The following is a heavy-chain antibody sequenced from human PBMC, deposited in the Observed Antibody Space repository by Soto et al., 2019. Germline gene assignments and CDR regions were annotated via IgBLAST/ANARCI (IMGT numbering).Heavy chain of an antibody. Sequence: QVQLQESGPGLVKPSETLSLTCTVSGGSISSYYWSWIRQPPGKGLEWIGYSYYSGSTNYNPSLKSRVTISVDTCKNQFSLKLSSVTAADTAVYYCARHPLMVRGVPPYYMDVWGKGTTVTVSS. D-gene: IGHD3-10*01. V-gene: IGHV4-59*08. CDR1: GGSISSYY. CDR2: SYYSGST. J-gene: IGHJ6*03. CDR3: ARHPLMVRGVPPYYMDV.